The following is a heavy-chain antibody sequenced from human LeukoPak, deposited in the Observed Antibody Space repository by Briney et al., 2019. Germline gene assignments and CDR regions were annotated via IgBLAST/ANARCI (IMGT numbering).Heavy chain of an antibody. D-gene: IGHD6-19*01. Sequence: ASVKVSCKASGNTFTSYDINWVRQAPGQGLEWMGWTNPNSGNTGYAQKFQGRVTMTRNTSISTAYMELSSLRSEDTAVYYCARVASIGWYFVDFDYWGQGTLVTVSS. V-gene: IGHV1-8*01. J-gene: IGHJ4*02. CDR3: ARVASIGWYFVDFDY. CDR2: TNPNSGNT. CDR1: GNTFTSYD.